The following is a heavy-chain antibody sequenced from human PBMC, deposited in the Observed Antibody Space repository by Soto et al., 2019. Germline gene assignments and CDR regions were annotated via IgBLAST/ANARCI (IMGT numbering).Heavy chain of an antibody. J-gene: IGHJ6*02. CDR3: ARDSSSSSDYGMDV. CDR1: GFTFSSYS. Sequence: GSLRLSCAASGFTFSSYSMNWVRQAPGKGLEWVSSISSSSSYIYYADSVKGRFTISRDNAKNSLYLQMNSLRAEDTAVYYCARDSSSSSDYGMDVWGQGTTVTVSS. CDR2: ISSSSSYI. V-gene: IGHV3-21*01. D-gene: IGHD6-13*01.